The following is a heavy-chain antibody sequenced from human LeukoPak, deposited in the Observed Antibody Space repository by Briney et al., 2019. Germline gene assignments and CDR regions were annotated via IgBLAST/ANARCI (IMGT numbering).Heavy chain of an antibody. Sequence: GGSLRLSCAASGFTVGSYSMNWVRQAPGKGREWVSSISSSRSYIYYADSVKGRFTIYRDNAKNSLYLPMNSLRAEETADYYCARDKGDSSGWTQNYYGMDVWGQGTTVTVSS. CDR2: ISSSRSYI. D-gene: IGHD6-19*01. CDR3: ARDKGDSSGWTQNYYGMDV. CDR1: GFTVGSYS. J-gene: IGHJ6*02. V-gene: IGHV3-21*01.